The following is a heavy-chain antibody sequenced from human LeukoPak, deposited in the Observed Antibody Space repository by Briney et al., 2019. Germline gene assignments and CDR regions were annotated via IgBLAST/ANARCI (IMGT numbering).Heavy chain of an antibody. Sequence: PSETLSLTCAVYGGSFSGYYWSWIRQPPGKGLEWIGEINHSGSTNYNPSLKSRLTISVDTSKNQFSLRLSSVTAADTAVYYCAREERYSAYYYYYMDVWGKGTTVTVSS. CDR1: GGSFSGYY. D-gene: IGHD5-12*01. J-gene: IGHJ6*03. CDR2: INHSGST. V-gene: IGHV4-34*01. CDR3: AREERYSAYYYYYMDV.